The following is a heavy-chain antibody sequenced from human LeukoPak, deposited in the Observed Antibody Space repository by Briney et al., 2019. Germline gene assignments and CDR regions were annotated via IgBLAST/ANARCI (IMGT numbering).Heavy chain of an antibody. V-gene: IGHV3-23*01. CDR2: ISGSGSTT. D-gene: IGHD2-2*02. CDR1: GFTFSSYA. J-gene: IGHJ5*02. Sequence: GGTLRLSCAASGFTFSSYAMTWVRQAPGKGLEWVSAISGSGSTTYYADSVKGRFTISRDNSKNTLYLQMSSLRAEDTAVYYCARDECPLWSISCHRGFDPWGQGLLITVSS. CDR3: ARDECPLWSISCHRGFDP.